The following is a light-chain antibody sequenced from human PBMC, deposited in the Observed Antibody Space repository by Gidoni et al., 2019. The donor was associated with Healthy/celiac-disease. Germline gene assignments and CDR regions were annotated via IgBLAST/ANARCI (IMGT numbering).Light chain of an antibody. CDR3: QQRSNWHLFAV. J-gene: IGKJ4*01. Sequence: EIVLTQSPATLSLSPGERATLTCRASQSVSSYLAWYKQKPGQAPRLLIYDASNRATGIPARFSGSGSGTDFTLTISSLEPEDFAVYYCQQRSNWHLFAVFXGXTKVEIK. V-gene: IGKV3-11*01. CDR1: QSVSSY. CDR2: DAS.